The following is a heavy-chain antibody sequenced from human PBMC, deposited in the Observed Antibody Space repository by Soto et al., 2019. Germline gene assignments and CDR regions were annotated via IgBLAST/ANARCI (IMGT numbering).Heavy chain of an antibody. CDR3: ARGRTVSSIGPLLV. CDR1: GYNFFDYG. V-gene: IGHV1-18*01. D-gene: IGHD1-1*01. CDR2: VSPKSGNT. J-gene: IGHJ1*01. Sequence: QLQLVQSGAEVKQPGASVKVSCKASGYNFFDYGVSWVRQAPGQGLAGMGWVSPKSGNTAYARKVQSRVTMTTDTSTRTAYMELRGLRSDDTAVYYCARGRTVSSIGPLLVWGQGTLVSVSS.